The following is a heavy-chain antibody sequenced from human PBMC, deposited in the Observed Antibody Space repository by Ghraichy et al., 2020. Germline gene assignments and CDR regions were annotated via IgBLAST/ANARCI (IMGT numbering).Heavy chain of an antibody. J-gene: IGHJ4*02. V-gene: IGHV3-33*08. D-gene: IGHD6-6*01. CDR1: GFTFSSYG. CDR2: IWYDGSNK. Sequence: GGSLRLSCAASGFTFSSYGMHWVRQAPGKGLEWVAVIWYDGSNKYYADSVKGRFTISRDNSKNTLYLQMNSLRAEDTAVYYCARAGYSSSYNFDYWGQGTLVTVSS. CDR3: ARAGYSSSYNFDY.